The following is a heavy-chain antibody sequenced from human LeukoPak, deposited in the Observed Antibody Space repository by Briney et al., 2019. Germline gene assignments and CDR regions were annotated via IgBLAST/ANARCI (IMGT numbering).Heavy chain of an antibody. J-gene: IGHJ4*02. V-gene: IGHV3-23*01. CDR1: GFTFSSYA. Sequence: GGSLRLSCAASGFTFSSYAMRWVRQAPGKGLEWVSGITGSGDSTYYADSVKGRFTISRDKSKNTLYLQMNSLRAEDTAVYYCADSNYWYPVDYWGQGTLVTVSS. CDR3: ADSNYWYPVDY. CDR2: ITGSGDST. D-gene: IGHD4-11*01.